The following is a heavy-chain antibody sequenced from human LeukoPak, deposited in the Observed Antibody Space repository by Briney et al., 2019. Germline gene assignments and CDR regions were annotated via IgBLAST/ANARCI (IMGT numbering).Heavy chain of an antibody. CDR1: GXIVSKNY. J-gene: IGHJ4*02. CDR2: IYSGGDT. CDR3: ARGSRGGVLDY. D-gene: IGHD3-10*01. Sequence: PGGSLRLSCSVSGXIVSKNYMNWVRQAPGKGLEWVSVIYSGGDTYYADSVKGRFTISRDKSKNALYLQMNSLRAEDTAVYYCARGSRGGVLDYWGQGTLVTVSS. V-gene: IGHV3-53*01.